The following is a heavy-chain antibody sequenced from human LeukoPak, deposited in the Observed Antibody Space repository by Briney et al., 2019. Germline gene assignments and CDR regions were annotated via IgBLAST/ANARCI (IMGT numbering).Heavy chain of an antibody. CDR2: ISYDGSNK. V-gene: IGHV3-30*18. D-gene: IGHD3-3*01. CDR1: GFTFSSYG. Sequence: GGSLRLSCAASGFTFSSYGMHWVRQAPGKGLEWVAVISYDGSNKYYADSVKGRFTISRDNSKNTLYLQMNSLRAEDTAVYYCAKVSTIFGVPENWFDPWGQGTLVTVSS. CDR3: AKVSTIFGVPENWFDP. J-gene: IGHJ5*02.